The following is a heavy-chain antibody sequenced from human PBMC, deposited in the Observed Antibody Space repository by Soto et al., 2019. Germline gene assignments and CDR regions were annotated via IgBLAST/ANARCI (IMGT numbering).Heavy chain of an antibody. CDR1: GFTFSSYP. V-gene: IGHV3-23*01. CDR2: ISASGGST. D-gene: IGHD3-3*01. J-gene: IGHJ4*02. Sequence: EVPLLESGGGLVQPGGSLRLSCAASGFTFSSYPMSWVRQAPGKGLEWVSAISASGGSTYYADSVKGRFTNSRDKSENTLYLQMNSLRAEDTAVYYCAKPLYYDFWSGYYVDYWGQGTLVTVSS. CDR3: AKPLYYDFWSGYYVDY.